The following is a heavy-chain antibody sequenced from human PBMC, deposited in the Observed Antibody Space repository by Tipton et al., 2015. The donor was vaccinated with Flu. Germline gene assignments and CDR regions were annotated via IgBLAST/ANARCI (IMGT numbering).Heavy chain of an antibody. Sequence: QVQLVQSGGGVVQPGGSLRLSCVASGFTVHDNGIYWVRLAAGKGLEWVASVRQYGNMKLYAESVKGRFIISRDISKNEVYLQMNSLRPDDTAVYYCAKDLGDHVPEVAFELWGQGTLATVSS. CDR1: GFTVHDNG. CDR2: VRQYGNMK. V-gene: IGHV3-30*02. J-gene: IGHJ4*02. D-gene: IGHD2-21*02. CDR3: AKDLGDHVPEVAFEL.